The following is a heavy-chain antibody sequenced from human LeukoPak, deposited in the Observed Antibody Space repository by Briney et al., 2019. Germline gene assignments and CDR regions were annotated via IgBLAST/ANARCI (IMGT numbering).Heavy chain of an antibody. CDR3: SRQSVSSGYYYD. V-gene: IGHV5-51*01. D-gene: IGHD3-22*01. CDR1: GYSFASYW. J-gene: IGHJ4*02. CDR2: IYPGDSDT. Sequence: GESLKISCKGSGYSFASYWIGWVRQMPGKGLEWLGIIYPGDSDTRYSPSFQGQVTISADKSISTAYLQWSRLKSSDTAMYYCSRQSVSSGYYYDWGQGTLVTVSS.